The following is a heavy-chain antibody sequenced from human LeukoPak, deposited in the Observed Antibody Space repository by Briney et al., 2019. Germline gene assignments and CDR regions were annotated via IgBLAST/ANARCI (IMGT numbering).Heavy chain of an antibody. CDR2: MNTNSGNT. CDR1: GYSFTSYD. D-gene: IGHD3-22*01. J-gene: IGHJ6*02. CDR3: ARDYFDTSGSVSSIYGLDV. Sequence: GASVKVSCIASGYSFTSYDINWVRQATGQGLEWMGWMNTNSGNTGFAPKFQGRVTMTRDTSKGTAYMKLRSLRSEDTAVYCCARDYFDTSGSVSSIYGLDVWGQGTMVTVSS. V-gene: IGHV1-8*01.